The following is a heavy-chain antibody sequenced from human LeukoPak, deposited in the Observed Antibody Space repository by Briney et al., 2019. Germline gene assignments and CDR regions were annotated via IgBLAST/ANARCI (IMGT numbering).Heavy chain of an antibody. D-gene: IGHD4-11*01. J-gene: IGHJ4*02. Sequence: SETLSLTCTVSGGSISNYYWSWIRQPPGEGLEWIGYIYYSGSTNYNPSLKSRVTISIDTSKNQFSLNLTSVTAADTAVYYCARGGLGGITAYSNYLFDYWGQGTLVTVS. CDR3: ARGGLGGITAYSNYLFDY. CDR1: GGSISNYY. CDR2: IYYSGST. V-gene: IGHV4-59*08.